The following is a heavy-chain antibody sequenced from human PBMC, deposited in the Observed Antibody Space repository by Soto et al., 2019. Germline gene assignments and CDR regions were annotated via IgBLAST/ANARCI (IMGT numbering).Heavy chain of an antibody. CDR2: EYSGST. Sequence: QVQLQESGPGLVKPSETLSLTCTVSGASISRDHWNWIRQPPGKGLEWIGEYSGSTNYNPSLKSRVARSTKTSKTPFPSKLMSVTAPNTAVYFGATYTRDGGGRGHWGQGTLVTVSS. D-gene: IGHD3-16*01. CDR3: ATYTRDGGGRGH. V-gene: IGHV4-59*08. J-gene: IGHJ4*02. CDR1: GASISRDH.